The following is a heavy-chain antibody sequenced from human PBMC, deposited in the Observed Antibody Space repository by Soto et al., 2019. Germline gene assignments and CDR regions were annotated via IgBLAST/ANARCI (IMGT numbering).Heavy chain of an antibody. CDR1: GGTFSSYA. Sequence: SVKVSCKASGGTFSSYAISWVRQAPGQGLEWMGGIIPIFGTANYAQKFQGRVTITADESTSTAYMELSSLRSEDTAVYYCARDSYYDFWSGYPFYYYYYGMDVWG. D-gene: IGHD3-3*01. J-gene: IGHJ6*02. V-gene: IGHV1-69*13. CDR2: IIPIFGTA. CDR3: ARDSYYDFWSGYPFYYYYYGMDV.